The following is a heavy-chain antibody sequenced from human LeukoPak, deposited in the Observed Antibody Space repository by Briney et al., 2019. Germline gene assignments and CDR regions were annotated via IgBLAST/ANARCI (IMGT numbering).Heavy chain of an antibody. CDR3: ARDLMITFGGVIVKPIDY. CDR2: ISSDGSTT. V-gene: IGHV3-74*01. Sequence: GGSLRLSCAASGFAFTTYCMHWVRQAPGKGLVWVSRISSDGSTTSYADSVKGRFTISRDSAKNTLYLQMNSLRAEDTAVYYCARDLMITFGGVIVKPIDYWGQGTLVTVSS. D-gene: IGHD3-16*02. CDR1: GFAFTTYC. J-gene: IGHJ4*02.